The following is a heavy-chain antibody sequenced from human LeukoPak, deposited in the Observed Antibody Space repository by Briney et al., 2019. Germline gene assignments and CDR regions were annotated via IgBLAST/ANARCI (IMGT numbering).Heavy chain of an antibody. CDR1: GGTFSSYA. V-gene: IGHV1-69*05. J-gene: IGHJ5*02. Sequence: ASVKVSCKASGGTFSSYAISWVRQAPGQGLEWMGGIIPIFGTANYAQKFQGRVTITTDESTSTAYMELSSLRSEDTAVYYCARDAGAGNWFDPWGQGTLVTVSS. CDR2: IIPIFGTA. D-gene: IGHD1-26*01. CDR3: ARDAGAGNWFDP.